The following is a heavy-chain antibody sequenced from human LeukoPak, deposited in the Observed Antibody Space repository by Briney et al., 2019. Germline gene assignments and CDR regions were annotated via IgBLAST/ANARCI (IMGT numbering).Heavy chain of an antibody. CDR3: ARALVHDYGDYRAFDI. V-gene: IGHV4-59*01. J-gene: IGHJ3*02. D-gene: IGHD4-17*01. Sequence: SETLSLTCTVSGGSISSYYWSWIRQPPGKGLEWIGYVYYSGSTNYNPSLKSRVTISVDTSKNQFSLKLSSVTAADTAVYYCARALVHDYGDYRAFDIWGQGTMVTVSS. CDR1: GGSISSYY. CDR2: VYYSGST.